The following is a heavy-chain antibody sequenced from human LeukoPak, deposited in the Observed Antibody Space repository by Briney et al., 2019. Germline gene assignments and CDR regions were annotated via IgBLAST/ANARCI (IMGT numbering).Heavy chain of an antibody. CDR3: ARVWIQLSSFDY. CDR1: GGSISSSSYY. J-gene: IGHJ4*02. D-gene: IGHD5-18*01. Sequence: SETLSLTCTVSGGSISSSSYYWGWIRQPPGKGLEWIGSIYYSGSTYYNPSLKSRVTISVDTSKNQFSLKLSSVTAADTAVYYCARVWIQLSSFDYWGQGTLVTVSS. V-gene: IGHV4-39*01. CDR2: IYYSGST.